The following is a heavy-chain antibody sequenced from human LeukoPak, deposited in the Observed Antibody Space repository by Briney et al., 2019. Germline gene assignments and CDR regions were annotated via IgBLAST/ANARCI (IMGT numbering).Heavy chain of an antibody. J-gene: IGHJ4*02. V-gene: IGHV3-20*04. Sequence: GGSLRLSCTASGFTFDDYGMTWVRQPPGKGLEWVSGIIKSGDSTGYADSVNGRFTISRDNAKRSLYLQMNSLRVEDTALYYCVRGHKGGPFDHWGQGTPVTVSS. CDR3: VRGHKGGPFDH. D-gene: IGHD2-15*01. CDR2: IIKSGDST. CDR1: GFTFDDYG.